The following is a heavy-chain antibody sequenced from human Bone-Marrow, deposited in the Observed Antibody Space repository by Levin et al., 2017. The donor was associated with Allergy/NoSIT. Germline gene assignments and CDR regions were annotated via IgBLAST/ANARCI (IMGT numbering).Heavy chain of an antibody. CDR3: ARLSGVDGATNYRYCDC. CDR1: GFTFTDHW. D-gene: IGHD4/OR15-4a*01. CDR2: IKQDGSEN. Sequence: GGSLRLSCAASGFTFTDHWMSWVRQAPGKGLEWVANIKQDGSENSYVDSVKGRFTISRDNAKNSLYLQMNSLRAEDPAVYYCARLSGVDGATNYRYCDCWGQGTLVTVSS. J-gene: IGHJ4*02. V-gene: IGHV3-7*01.